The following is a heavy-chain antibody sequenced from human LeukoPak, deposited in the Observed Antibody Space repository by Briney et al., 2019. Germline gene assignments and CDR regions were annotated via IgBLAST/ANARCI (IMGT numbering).Heavy chain of an antibody. CDR1: SGSITIYY. CDR2: IYTSGST. D-gene: IGHD3-10*01. V-gene: IGHV4-4*07. J-gene: IGHJ4*02. CDR3: ASLINYGSGSYSSDY. Sequence: KTSETLSLTCTVSSGSITIYYWSWIRQPAGKGLEWIGRIYTSGSTNYNPSLKSRATISVDTSKNQFSLKLSSVTAADTAVYYCASLINYGSGSYSSDYWGQGTLVTVSS.